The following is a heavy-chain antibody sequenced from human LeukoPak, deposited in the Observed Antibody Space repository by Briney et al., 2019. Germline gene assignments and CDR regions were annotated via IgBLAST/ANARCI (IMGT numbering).Heavy chain of an antibody. CDR2: IYYSGST. J-gene: IGHJ3*02. D-gene: IGHD5-24*01. CDR1: GGSISSSSYY. CDR3: ARDHGSQRAFDI. V-gene: IGHV4-39*07. Sequence: SETLSLTCTVSGGSISSSSYYWGWIRQPPGKGLEWIGSIYYSGSTNYNPSLKSRVTMSVDTSKNQFSLKLGSVTAADTAVYYCARDHGSQRAFDIWGQGTMVTVSS.